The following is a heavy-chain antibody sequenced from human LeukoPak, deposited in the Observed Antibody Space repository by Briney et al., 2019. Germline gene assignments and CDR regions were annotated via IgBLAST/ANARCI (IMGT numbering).Heavy chain of an antibody. CDR3: ARGAVTVTTSTPPYYYYYGMDV. V-gene: IGHV4-61*02. Sequence: PSQTLSLTCTVSGGSISSGSYYWSWIRQPAGKGLEWIGRIYTSRSTNYNPSLKSRVTISVDTSKNQFSLKLSSVTAADTAVYYCARGAVTVTTSTPPYYYYYGMDVWGQGATVTVSS. CDR2: IYTSRST. D-gene: IGHD4-17*01. J-gene: IGHJ6*02. CDR1: GGSISSGSYY.